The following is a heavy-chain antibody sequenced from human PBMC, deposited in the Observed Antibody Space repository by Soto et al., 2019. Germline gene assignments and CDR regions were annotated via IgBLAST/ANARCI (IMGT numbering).Heavy chain of an antibody. D-gene: IGHD2-15*01. CDR2: IIPIFGTA. J-gene: IGHJ6*02. CDR1: GGTFSSYA. CDR3: ARDRVVGVAASGELDSYGMDV. V-gene: IGHV1-69*05. Sequence: QVQLVQSGAEVKKPGSSVKVSCKASGGTFSSYAISWVRQAPGQGLEWMGGIIPIFGTANYAQKFQGRVTPASAGAAXXAXIXXRRRRSDGTAVDYCARDRVVGVAASGELDSYGMDVWGQGSTVTVSS.